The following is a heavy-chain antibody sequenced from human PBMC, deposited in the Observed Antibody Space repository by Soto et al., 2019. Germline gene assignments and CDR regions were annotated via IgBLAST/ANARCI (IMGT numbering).Heavy chain of an antibody. CDR2: IHHSGST. CDR1: GVSISSDNW. CDR3: ARDQGSHPGD. V-gene: IGHV4-4*02. D-gene: IGHD6-13*01. Sequence: QVQLQESGPGPVRPSGTVSLTCAVSGVSISSDNWWSWVRQPPGKALEWIGEIHHSGSTNYNPSLKSRVTMSVVPSKDLFSPTLNSVTAADTAFYYCARDQGSHPGDWGQGTLVSVSS. J-gene: IGHJ4*02.